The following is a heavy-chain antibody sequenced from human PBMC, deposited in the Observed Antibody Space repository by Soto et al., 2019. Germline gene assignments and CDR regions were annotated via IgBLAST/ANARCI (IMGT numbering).Heavy chain of an antibody. CDR1: GFTFSSYT. CDR3: ARGAGIAVAGTSFDS. D-gene: IGHD6-19*01. Sequence: QVQLVESGGGVVQPGRSLRLSCAASGFTFSSYTMHWVRQAPGKGLEWVALISYDGSNKYYADSVKGRFTISRDNSKNTLYLQMNSLRAEDTAVYYCARGAGIAVAGTSFDSWGQGTLFTVSS. V-gene: IGHV3-30-3*01. J-gene: IGHJ4*02. CDR2: ISYDGSNK.